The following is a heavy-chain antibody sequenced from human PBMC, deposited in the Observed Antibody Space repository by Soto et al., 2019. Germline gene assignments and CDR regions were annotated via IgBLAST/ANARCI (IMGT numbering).Heavy chain of an antibody. D-gene: IGHD6-19*01. J-gene: IGHJ4*02. Sequence: SETLSLTCTVSGGSVSSGSYYWSWIRQPPGKGLEWIGYIYYSGSTNYNPSLKSRVTISVDTSKNQFSLKLSSVTAADTAVYYCARDGEAVAFGYWGQGTLVTVSS. CDR1: GGSVSSGSYY. V-gene: IGHV4-61*01. CDR3: ARDGEAVAFGY. CDR2: IYYSGST.